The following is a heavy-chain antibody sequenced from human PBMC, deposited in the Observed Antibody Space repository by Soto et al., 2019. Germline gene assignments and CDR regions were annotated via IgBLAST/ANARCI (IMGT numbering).Heavy chain of an antibody. CDR3: ARPVADGYDFAY. V-gene: IGHV1-69*02. J-gene: IGHJ4*02. CDR2: IIPVLDIT. CDR1: GGTFSRYS. D-gene: IGHD5-12*01. Sequence: GASVKVSCKTSGGTFSRYSISWVRQAPGQGLEWMGRIIPVLDITNYAQKFQGRVTLSADKSTSTVYLELSSLRSDDTAIYYCARPVADGYDFAYWGQGNQVTVSS.